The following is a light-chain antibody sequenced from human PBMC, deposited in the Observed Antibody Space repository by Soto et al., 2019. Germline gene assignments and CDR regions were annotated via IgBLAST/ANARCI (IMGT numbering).Light chain of an antibody. V-gene: IGLV1-44*01. CDR3: AAWDDRLSAVV. CDR2: SND. CDR1: SSNIGSNT. Sequence: QSVLTQPPSASGTSGQRVTISCSGSSSNIGSNTVNWYQQLPGTAPKLLIYSNDQRPSGVPDRFSGSKSGTSASLAISGLQSEDEADYYCAAWDDRLSAVVFGGGTKLTVL. J-gene: IGLJ2*01.